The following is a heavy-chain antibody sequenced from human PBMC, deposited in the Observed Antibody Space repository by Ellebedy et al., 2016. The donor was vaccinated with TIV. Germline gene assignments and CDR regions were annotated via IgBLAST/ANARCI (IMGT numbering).Heavy chain of an antibody. CDR1: GFTFSNFW. V-gene: IGHV3-7*01. D-gene: IGHD2-8*01. CDR3: IRGNGDY. J-gene: IGHJ4*02. Sequence: PGGSLRLSCAASGFTFSNFWMTWVRQAPGKGLEWVANIKQDGSEKYYVDSVKGRFTISRDNAKNSLFLQMNSLTAEDTAVYYCIRGNGDYWGQGALVTVSS. CDR2: IKQDGSEK.